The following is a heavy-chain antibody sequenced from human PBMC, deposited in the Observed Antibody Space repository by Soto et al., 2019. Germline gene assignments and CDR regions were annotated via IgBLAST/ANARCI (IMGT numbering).Heavy chain of an antibody. CDR3: ARGFIAAAGSITRWFDP. D-gene: IGHD6-13*01. V-gene: IGHV4-34*01. J-gene: IGHJ5*02. CDR2: INHSGST. Sequence: SETLSLTCAVYGGSFSGYYWSWIRQPPGKGLEWIGEINHSGSTNYNPSLKSRVTISVDTSKNQFSLKLSSVTAADTAVYYCARGFIAAAGSITRWFDPWGQGTLVTVSS. CDR1: GGSFSGYY.